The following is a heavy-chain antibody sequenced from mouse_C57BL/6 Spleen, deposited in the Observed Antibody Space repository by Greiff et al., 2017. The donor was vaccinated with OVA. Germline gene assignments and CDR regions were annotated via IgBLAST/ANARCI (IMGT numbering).Heavy chain of an antibody. CDR1: FSPFPLYF. J-gene: IGHJ4*01. CDR3: ARGTTVRDAMDY. V-gene: IGHV1-52*01. CDR2: IDPSDSET. Sequence: PLQQPSSSLFLPVSSFPLSFPSSFSPFPLYFIHFFNHIPIQVLEWIFNIDPSDSETHYNQKFKDKATLTVDKSSSTAYMQLSSLTSEDSAVYYCARGTTVRDAMDYWGQGTSVTVSS. D-gene: IGHD1-1*01.